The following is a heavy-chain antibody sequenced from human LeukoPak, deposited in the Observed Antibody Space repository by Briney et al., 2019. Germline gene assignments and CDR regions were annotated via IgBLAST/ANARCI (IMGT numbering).Heavy chain of an antibody. V-gene: IGHV5-51*01. CDR1: GCSFSGYW. CDR2: IYPGDSDT. Sequence: GESLKISCKGFGCSFSGYWIAWVRQMPGKGLECMGIIYPGDSDTRYSPSFQGQVTISADKSISTAYLQWSSLKASDTAMYYCARFASGRSGLVLPDNPMDVWGKGTTVTVSS. CDR3: ARFASGRSGLVLPDNPMDV. J-gene: IGHJ6*04. D-gene: IGHD6-19*01.